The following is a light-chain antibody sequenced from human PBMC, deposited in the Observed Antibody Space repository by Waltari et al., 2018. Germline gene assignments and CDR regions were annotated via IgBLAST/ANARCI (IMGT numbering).Light chain of an antibody. CDR1: RSDVGSYNL. CDR3: SSYAGSNTYV. V-gene: IGLV2-14*02. Sequence: QSALTQPASVSGSPGQSITISCTGTRSDVGSYNLVSWYQQHPGKAPKLMISDVNKRPAGVPDRFSGSKSGDTASLTVSGLQAEDEADYYCSSYAGSNTYVFGTGTRVTVL. CDR2: DVN. J-gene: IGLJ1*01.